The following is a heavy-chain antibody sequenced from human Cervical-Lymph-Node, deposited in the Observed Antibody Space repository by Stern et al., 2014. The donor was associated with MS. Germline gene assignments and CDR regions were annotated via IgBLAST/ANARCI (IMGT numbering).Heavy chain of an antibody. D-gene: IGHD3-10*01. CDR3: ARGGRGVGLEY. V-gene: IGHV3-30-3*01. CDR1: GSTFSTFA. CDR2: VSYDGTQR. J-gene: IGHJ4*02. Sequence: VQLVESGGGVVQPGCSLSLSCVASGSTFSTFALHCFRPAPGTGLEWVAFVSYDGTQRNSTDSVKARFTISRDNSKNTLYLHMNSLRDEDTAVYFCARGGRGVGLEYWGQGALVTVSS.